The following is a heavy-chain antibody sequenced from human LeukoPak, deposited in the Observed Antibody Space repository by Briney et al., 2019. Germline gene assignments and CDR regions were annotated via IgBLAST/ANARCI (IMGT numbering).Heavy chain of an antibody. J-gene: IGHJ6*03. Sequence: GWSLRLSCAASGFTFSSYGMHWVRQAPGPGLESVALISYDGTKRYYTDSVTGRFTISRDNSKNTHYLQMNSLRVDDTGVYYCAKGQRDQQGYLDYYYYMDVWGTGTMVAVSS. CDR2: ISYDGTKR. CDR1: GFTFSSYG. V-gene: IGHV3-30*18. CDR3: AKGQRDQQGYLDYYYYMDV. D-gene: IGHD5-12*01.